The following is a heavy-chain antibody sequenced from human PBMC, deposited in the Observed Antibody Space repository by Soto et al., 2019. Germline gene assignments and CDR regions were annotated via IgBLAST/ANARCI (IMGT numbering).Heavy chain of an antibody. CDR1: GFTFSSYA. Sequence: EVQLLESGGGLVQPGGSLRLSCAASGFTFSSYAMSWVRQAPGKGLEWVSAISGSGGSTYYADSVKGRFTISRDNSKNTLYLQMNSLRAEDTAVYYCAKDLNVVVPADGQYGMDVWGQGTTVTVSS. V-gene: IGHV3-23*01. CDR2: ISGSGGST. CDR3: AKDLNVVVPADGQYGMDV. D-gene: IGHD2-2*01. J-gene: IGHJ6*02.